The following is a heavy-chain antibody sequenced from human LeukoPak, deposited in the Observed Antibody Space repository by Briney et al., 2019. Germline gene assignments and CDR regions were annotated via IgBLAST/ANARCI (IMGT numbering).Heavy chain of an antibody. V-gene: IGHV4-30-4*08. Sequence: SETLSLTCTVSGGSVSSGSYYWSWIRQPPGTGLEWIGYIYYSGSTYYNPSLKSRVTISVDTSKNQFSLKLSSVTAADTAVYYCACGGRIWFDYWGQGTLVTVSS. D-gene: IGHD2-15*01. J-gene: IGHJ4*02. CDR2: IYYSGST. CDR1: GGSVSSGSYY. CDR3: ACGGRIWFDY.